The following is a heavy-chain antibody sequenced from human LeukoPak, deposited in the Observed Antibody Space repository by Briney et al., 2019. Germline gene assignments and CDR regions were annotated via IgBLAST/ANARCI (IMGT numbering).Heavy chain of an antibody. CDR1: GFTFSSYA. J-gene: IGHJ5*02. CDR3: AKDYCSSTSCYPGYWFDP. Sequence: PGGSLRLSCAASGFTFSSYAMSWVRQAPGKGLEWVSAISGSGGSTYYADSVKGRFTISRDNSKNTLYLQMNSLRAEDTAVYYCAKDYCSSTSCYPGYWFDPWGQGTLVTVSS. D-gene: IGHD2-2*01. V-gene: IGHV3-23*01. CDR2: ISGSGGST.